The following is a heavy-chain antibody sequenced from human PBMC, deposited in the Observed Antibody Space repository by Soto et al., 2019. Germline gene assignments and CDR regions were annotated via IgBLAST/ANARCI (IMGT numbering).Heavy chain of an antibody. CDR1: GGSFSGYY. D-gene: IGHD2-15*01. V-gene: IGHV4-34*01. Sequence: QVQLQQWGAGLLKPSETLSLTCAVYGGSFSGYYWSWIRQPPGKGLEWIGEINHSGSTNYNPSLKSRVTISVDTSKNQFSLKLSSVTAADTAVYYCVRGRGYPRADFDYWGQGTLVTVSS. J-gene: IGHJ4*02. CDR2: INHSGST. CDR3: VRGRGYPRADFDY.